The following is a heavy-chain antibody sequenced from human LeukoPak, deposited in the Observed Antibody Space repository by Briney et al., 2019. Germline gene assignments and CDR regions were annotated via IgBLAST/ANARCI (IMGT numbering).Heavy chain of an antibody. CDR3: ARLSGSGFGSRVGAFDI. Sequence: PXGSLXLSCAASGFTFSTXWMHWVRXAPGKXLGWVXRXXSDGRSTRYADSVKGRFTISRDNAKNSLYLQMNSLRAEDTAVYYCARLSGSGFGSRVGAFDIWGQGTMVTVSS. J-gene: IGHJ3*02. CDR1: GFTFSTXW. V-gene: IGHV3-74*01. D-gene: IGHD1-26*01. CDR2: XXSDGRST.